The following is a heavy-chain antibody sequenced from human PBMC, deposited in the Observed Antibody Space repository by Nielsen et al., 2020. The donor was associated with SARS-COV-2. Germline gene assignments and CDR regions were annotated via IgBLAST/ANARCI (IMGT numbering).Heavy chain of an antibody. CDR3: ARFDTWIQLWLRGGPYYYYGMDV. V-gene: IGHV1-2*06. J-gene: IGHJ6*02. CDR2: INPNSGGT. Sequence: ASVKVSCKASGYTFTGYYMHWVRQAPGQGLEWMGRINPNSGGTNYAQKFQGRVTMTRDTFISTAYMELSSLRSEDTAVYYCARFDTWIQLWLRGGPYYYYGMDVWGQGTTVTVSS. CDR1: GYTFTGYY. D-gene: IGHD5-18*01.